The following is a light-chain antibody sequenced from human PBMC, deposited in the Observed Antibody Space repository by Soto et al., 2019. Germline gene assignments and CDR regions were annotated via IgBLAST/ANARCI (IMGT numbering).Light chain of an antibody. CDR2: EVS. V-gene: IGLV2-14*03. Sequence: QSALTQPASVFGSPGQSITFSCTGTSSDVGGYNFVSWYQQHPGKAPKLMIYEVSSRPSGVSNRFSGSKSGNTASLTISGLQPEDEAHYYCSLYPTTTTVVFGTVTKVAVL. CDR3: SLYPTTTTVV. J-gene: IGLJ1*01. CDR1: SSDVGGYNF.